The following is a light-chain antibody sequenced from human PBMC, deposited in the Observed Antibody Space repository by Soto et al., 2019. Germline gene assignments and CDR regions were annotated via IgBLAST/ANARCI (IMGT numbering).Light chain of an antibody. J-gene: IGKJ2*01. CDR1: QSISSY. CDR2: AAS. Sequence: DIQMTQSPSSLSASVGDRVTITCRASQSISSYLNWYQQNPGKAPKVLIYAASSLQSGVPSRFSGSGSGIDFTLTISSLQPEDFATYYCQQSYSAPYTFGQGTKVDIK. CDR3: QQSYSAPYT. V-gene: IGKV1-39*01.